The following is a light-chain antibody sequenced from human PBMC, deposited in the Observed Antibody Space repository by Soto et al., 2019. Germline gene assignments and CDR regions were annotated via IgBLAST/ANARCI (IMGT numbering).Light chain of an antibody. Sequence: EIVMTQSPATLSVSPGEGVTLSCRAGQSVSSNLSWYQQRPGQAPRLLIYGASTRATGIPARFSGSGSGTEFSLTISSLQSEDFAVYYCQQYNNWPRTFGQGTKVDIK. CDR1: QSVSSN. V-gene: IGKV3-15*01. CDR2: GAS. CDR3: QQYNNWPRT. J-gene: IGKJ1*01.